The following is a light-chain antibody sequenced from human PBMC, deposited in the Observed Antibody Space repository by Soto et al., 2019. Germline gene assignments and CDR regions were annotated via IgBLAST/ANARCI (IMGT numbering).Light chain of an antibody. J-gene: IGKJ5*01. CDR2: AAS. CDR3: QQYNNWPPIT. V-gene: IGKV3-15*01. Sequence: EVVMTQSPASLSVSPGERATLSCRATQSVSSNLAWYQQKPGQAPRLLIYAASTRATGIPATFSGSGSGTEFTLTISSLQSEDFAVYYCQQYNNWPPITFGQGTRLEI. CDR1: QSVSSN.